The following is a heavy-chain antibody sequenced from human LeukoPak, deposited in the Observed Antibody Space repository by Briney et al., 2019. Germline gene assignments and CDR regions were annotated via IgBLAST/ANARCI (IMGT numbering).Heavy chain of an antibody. CDR1: GGSISSYY. D-gene: IGHD3-10*01. V-gene: IGHV4-59*01. CDR3: ARVEEGYGSGRREDYYYYYMDV. J-gene: IGHJ6*03. CDR2: IHYTGST. Sequence: SETLSLTCTVSGGSISSYYWSWIRQPPRKGLEWIGYIHYTGSTNYNPSLKSRVTISVDTSKNQFSLKLSSVTAADTAVYYCARVEEGYGSGRREDYYYYYMDVWGKGTTVTISS.